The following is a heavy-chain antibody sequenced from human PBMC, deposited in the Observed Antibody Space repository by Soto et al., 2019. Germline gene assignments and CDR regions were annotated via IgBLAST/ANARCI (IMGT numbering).Heavy chain of an antibody. CDR2: INPNSGGT. Sequence: QVQLVQSGAEVKKPGASVKVSCKASGYTFTGYYMHWVRQAPGQGLEWMGWINPNSGGTNYAQKFQGWVTMTRDTSISTAYMELSRLRSDDTAVYYCARGIYYYDSSGYYFDYWGQGTLVTVSS. D-gene: IGHD3-22*01. CDR1: GYTFTGYY. CDR3: ARGIYYYDSSGYYFDY. J-gene: IGHJ4*02. V-gene: IGHV1-2*04.